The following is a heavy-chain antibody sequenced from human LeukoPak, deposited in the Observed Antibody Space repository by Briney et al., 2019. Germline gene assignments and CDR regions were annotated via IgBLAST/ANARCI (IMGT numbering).Heavy chain of an antibody. CDR1: GGTFSSYA. J-gene: IGHJ5*02. D-gene: IGHD3-10*01. V-gene: IGHV1-69*13. Sequence: ASVKVSCKASGGTFSSYAISWVRQAPGQGLEWMGGIIPIFGTANYAQKFQGRVTITADESTSTACMELSSLRSEDTAVYYCANSSGSYYWFDPWGQGTLVTVSS. CDR2: IIPIFGTA. CDR3: ANSSGSYYWFDP.